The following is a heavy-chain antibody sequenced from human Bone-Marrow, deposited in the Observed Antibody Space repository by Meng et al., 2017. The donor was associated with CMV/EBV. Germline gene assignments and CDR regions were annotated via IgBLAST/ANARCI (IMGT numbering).Heavy chain of an antibody. J-gene: IGHJ4*02. CDR2: ISYDGSNK. CDR1: GFTFSSYA. D-gene: IGHD3-3*01. V-gene: IGHV3-30-3*01. CDR3: ARGRWSGLYYFDY. Sequence: ASGFTFSSYAMHWVRQAPGKGLEWVGVISYDGSNKYYADSVKGRFTISRDNSKNTLYLQMNSPRDEDTAVYYCARGRWSGLYYFDYWGQGTLVTVSS.